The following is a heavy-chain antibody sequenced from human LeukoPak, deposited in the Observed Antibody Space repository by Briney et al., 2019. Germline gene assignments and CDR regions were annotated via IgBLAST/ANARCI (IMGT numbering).Heavy chain of an antibody. D-gene: IGHD6-6*01. V-gene: IGHV5-51*01. CDR2: IYPGDSDT. Sequence: GASLKISCKGSGYSFTSYWIGWVRPMPGKGLEWMGIIYPGDSDTRYSPSFQGQVTISADKSISTAYLQWSSLKASDTAMYYCARHLSSSSLDYWGQGTLVTVSS. CDR1: GYSFTSYW. J-gene: IGHJ4*02. CDR3: ARHLSSSSLDY.